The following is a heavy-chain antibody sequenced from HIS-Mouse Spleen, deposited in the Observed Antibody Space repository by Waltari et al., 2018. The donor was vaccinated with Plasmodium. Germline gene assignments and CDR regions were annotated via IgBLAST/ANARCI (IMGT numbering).Heavy chain of an antibody. J-gene: IGHJ3*02. CDR3: ARGRWNHAFDI. Sequence: EVQLVESGGGLVQPGGSLRLSCAASGFTFSSYDMHWVRQATGKGLEGVSCIGTAGDTYYPGSVKGRFTISRENAKNSLYLQMNSLRAGDTAVYYCARGRWNHAFDIWGQGTMVTVSS. V-gene: IGHV3-13*01. D-gene: IGHD1-1*01. CDR1: GFTFSSYD. CDR2: IGTAGDT.